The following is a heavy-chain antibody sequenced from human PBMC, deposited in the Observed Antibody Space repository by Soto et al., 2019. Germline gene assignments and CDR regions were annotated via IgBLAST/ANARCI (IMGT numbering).Heavy chain of an antibody. D-gene: IGHD6-19*01. Sequence: PSETLSLTCSVSGGSISSGYYYWSWIRQPPGKGLEWIGNIYYSGNTYYNPSLKSRLIISIDTSKNQFSLKLTSVTAADTAVYYCARVHVMVVAGSTFDYWGHGTLVTVSS. CDR3: ARVHVMVVAGSTFDY. V-gene: IGHV4-30-4*01. CDR1: GGSISSGYYY. J-gene: IGHJ4*01. CDR2: IYYSGNT.